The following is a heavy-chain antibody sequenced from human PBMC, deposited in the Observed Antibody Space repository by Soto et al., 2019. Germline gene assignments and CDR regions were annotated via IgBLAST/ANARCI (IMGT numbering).Heavy chain of an antibody. V-gene: IGHV3-9*01. CDR2: ISWNSGDI. D-gene: IGHD5-12*01. J-gene: IGHJ3*02. CDR1: RFTFDDYA. Sequence: EVQLVESGGGLVQPGRSLRLSCAASRFTFDDYAMHWVRQVPGKGLEWVSGISWNSGDIGYADSVKGRFTISRDNAKNSLYLQMNSLRAEDTAFYYCAKGYNLVGVTNDYSAAFDIWGQGTMVTVSS. CDR3: AKGYNLVGVTNDYSAAFDI.